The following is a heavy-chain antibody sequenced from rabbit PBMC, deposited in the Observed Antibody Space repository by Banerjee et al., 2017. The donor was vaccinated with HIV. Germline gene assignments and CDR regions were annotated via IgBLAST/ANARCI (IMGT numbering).Heavy chain of an antibody. J-gene: IGHJ4*01. CDR1: GFSFSTSYW. CDR2: IYTGSSGST. CDR3: ARGLDAGATDSL. V-gene: IGHV1S40*01. D-gene: IGHD4-2*01. Sequence: QSLEESGGDLVKPGASLTLTCTASGFSFSTSYWIYWVRQAPGKGLEWITCIYTGSSGSTYYASWAKGRFTIYKTSSTTVTLQVTSLTAADTATYFCARGLDAGATDSLWGPGTLVTV.